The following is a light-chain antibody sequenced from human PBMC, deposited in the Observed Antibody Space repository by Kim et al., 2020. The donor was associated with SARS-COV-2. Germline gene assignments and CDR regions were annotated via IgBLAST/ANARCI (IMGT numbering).Light chain of an antibody. V-gene: IGKV3-20*01. CDR1: QSVSSTH. J-gene: IGKJ2*01. CDR2: GAS. CDR3: QQYGSSPYT. Sequence: EIVLTQSPGTLSLSPGERATLSCRASQSVSSTHLAWYQQKPGQAPRLLIFGASNRATGISDRFGGSGSGTDFTLTISRLEPEDFALYYCQQYGSSPYTFGQGTKLEI.